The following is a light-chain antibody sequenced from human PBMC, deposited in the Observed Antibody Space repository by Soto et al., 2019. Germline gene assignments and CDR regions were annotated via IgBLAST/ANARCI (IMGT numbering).Light chain of an antibody. CDR2: SNN. J-gene: IGLJ2*01. Sequence: QSVLTQPPSAYGTPGQRVTISCSGSSSSIGTNTVTWYQQLPGTAPKLLIYSNNQRPSGVPDRFSGSKSGTSASLAISGLQSEDEADYYCAAWDVSLVVFGGGTKLTVL. CDR3: AAWDVSLVV. V-gene: IGLV1-44*01. CDR1: SSSIGTNT.